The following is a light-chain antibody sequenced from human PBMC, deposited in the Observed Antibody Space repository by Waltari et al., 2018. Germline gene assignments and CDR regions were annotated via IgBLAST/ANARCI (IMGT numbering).Light chain of an antibody. CDR1: TSNIGANL. Sequence: QSVLTQPPSASGTPGQRVTISCSGSTSNIGANLVYWYQQLPGRAPKLLIYSNNQRPSGVPDRFSDSKSGTSASLAISGLRSEDEADYYCAAWDDRVRGRVFGGGTKLTVL. V-gene: IGLV1-47*02. CDR3: AAWDDRVRGRV. J-gene: IGLJ3*02. CDR2: SNN.